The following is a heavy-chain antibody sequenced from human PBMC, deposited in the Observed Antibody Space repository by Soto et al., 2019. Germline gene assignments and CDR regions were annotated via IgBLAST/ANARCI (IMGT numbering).Heavy chain of an antibody. CDR2: ISGSGGNT. D-gene: IGHD6-19*01. V-gene: IGHV3-23*01. Sequence: EVQLLESGGSLVHPGGSLRLSCAASGFSFSYFAMSWVRQAPGKGLEWVAAISGSGGNTYYADSVKGRFTISRDNSKNTLFLQMNSLRDEYTAVYYCAKDRGGSGWSTLDRWGQGTLVTVSS. CDR1: GFSFSYFA. CDR3: AKDRGGSGWSTLDR. J-gene: IGHJ5*02.